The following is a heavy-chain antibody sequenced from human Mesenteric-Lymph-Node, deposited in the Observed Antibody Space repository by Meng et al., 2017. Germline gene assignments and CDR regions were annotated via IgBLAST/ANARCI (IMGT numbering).Heavy chain of an antibody. J-gene: IGHJ6*02. Sequence: GGSLRLSCAASGFTFSSYSMNWVRQAPGKGLEWVSSISSSSSYIYYADSVKGRFTISRDNAKNSLYLQMNSLRAEDTAVYYCARVGYCGGGCLRPASDYYYYYGMDVWGQGTTVTVSS. CDR2: ISSSSSYI. D-gene: IGHD2-21*02. CDR1: GFTFSSYS. CDR3: ARVGYCGGGCLRPASDYYYYYGMDV. V-gene: IGHV3-21*01.